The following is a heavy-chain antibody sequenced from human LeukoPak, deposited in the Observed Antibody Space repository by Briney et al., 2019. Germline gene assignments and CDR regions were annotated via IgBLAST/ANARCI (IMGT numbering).Heavy chain of an antibody. CDR1: GGSISSGGYS. V-gene: IGHV4-30-2*01. CDR3: VRGYYYDSSGYWVRAFDI. Sequence: SETLSLSCAVSGGSISSGGYSWSWIRQPPGKGLEWIGYMYHSGTTHYNPSLKSRVTISVDRSKNQFSLKLSSVTAADTAVYYCVRGYYYDSSGYWVRAFDIWGQGTMVTVSS. J-gene: IGHJ3*02. CDR2: MYHSGTT. D-gene: IGHD3-22*01.